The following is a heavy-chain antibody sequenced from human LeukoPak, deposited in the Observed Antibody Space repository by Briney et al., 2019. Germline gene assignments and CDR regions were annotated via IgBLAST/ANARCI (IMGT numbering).Heavy chain of an antibody. CDR3: ARDGIAAAGMGVDP. J-gene: IGHJ5*02. D-gene: IGHD6-13*01. CDR1: GGSISSGGYY. V-gene: IGHV4-31*03. CDR2: IYYSGST. Sequence: SQTLSLTCTVSGGSISSGGYYWSWIRQHPGTGLEWIGYIYYSGSTYYNPSLKSRVTISVDTSKNQFSLKLSSVTAADTAVYYCARDGIAAAGMGVDPWGQGTLVTVSS.